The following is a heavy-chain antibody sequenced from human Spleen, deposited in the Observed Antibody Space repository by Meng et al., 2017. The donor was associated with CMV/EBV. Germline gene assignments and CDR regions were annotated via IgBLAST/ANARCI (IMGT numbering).Heavy chain of an antibody. CDR1: GFTFSDYY. V-gene: IGHV3-15*01. D-gene: IGHD3-22*01. CDR2: IKSKTAGGTT. Sequence: GESLKISCAVSGFTFSDYYMNWVRQAPGKGLEWVGRIKSKTAGGTTDHAAPVKGRFTISRDDSKNMLYLQMNSLKTEDTGVYYCTTLIRYYDSSGFGFDFWGQGTVVTVSS. CDR3: TTLIRYYDSSGFGFDF. J-gene: IGHJ3*01.